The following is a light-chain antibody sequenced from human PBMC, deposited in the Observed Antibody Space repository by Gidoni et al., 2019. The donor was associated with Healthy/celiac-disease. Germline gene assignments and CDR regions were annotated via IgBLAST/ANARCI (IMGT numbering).Light chain of an antibody. V-gene: IGLV1-47*02. CDR1: SSNIGSNY. J-gene: IGLJ1*01. CDR2: SNN. CDR3: AAWDDSLSGHYV. Sequence: QSVLTQPPSASGTPGQRVTISCSGSSSNIGSNYVYWYQQLPGTDPKLLIYSNNQRPSGVSDRFSGSKSGTSASLAISGLRSEDEADYYCAAWDDSLSGHYVFGTGTKVTVL.